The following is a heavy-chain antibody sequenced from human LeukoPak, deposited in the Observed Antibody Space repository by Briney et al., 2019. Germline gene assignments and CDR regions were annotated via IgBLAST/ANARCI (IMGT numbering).Heavy chain of an antibody. V-gene: IGHV1-18*01. CDR2: ISAYNGNT. CDR3: ARVEWDYYDSSGYYFDY. J-gene: IGHJ4*02. D-gene: IGHD3-22*01. Sequence: ASVKVSCKASGYTFTSYGIRWVRQAPGQGLEWMGWISAYNGNTNYAQKLQGRVTMTTDTSTSTAYMELRSLRSDDTAVYYCARVEWDYYDSSGYYFDYWGQGTLVTVSS. CDR1: GYTFTSYG.